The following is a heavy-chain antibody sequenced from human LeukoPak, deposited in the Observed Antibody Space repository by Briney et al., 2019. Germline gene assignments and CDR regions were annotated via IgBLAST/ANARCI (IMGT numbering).Heavy chain of an antibody. J-gene: IGHJ4*02. CDR1: GGSISSYY. CDR2: IYYSGST. Sequence: PSETLSLTCTVSGGSISSYYWSWIRQPPGKGLEWIGYIYYSGSTNYNPSLKSRVTISVDTSKNQLSLKLSSVTAADTAVYYCARDRGTAAGPDFDYWGQGTLVTVSS. CDR3: ARDRGTAAGPDFDY. V-gene: IGHV4-59*01. D-gene: IGHD6-13*01.